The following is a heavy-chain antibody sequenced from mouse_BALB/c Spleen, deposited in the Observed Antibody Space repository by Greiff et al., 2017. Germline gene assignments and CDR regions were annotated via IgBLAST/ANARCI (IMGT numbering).Heavy chain of an antibody. CDR3: ARMGDGGGYYAMDY. V-gene: IGHV3-2*02. D-gene: IGHD2-3*01. Sequence: DVKLQESGPGLVKPSQSLSLTCTVTGYSITSDYAWNWIRQFPGNKLEWMGYISYSGSTSYNPSLKSRISITRDTSKNQFFLQLNSVTTEDTATYYCARMGDGGGYYAMDYWGQGTSVTVSS. CDR2: ISYSGST. CDR1: GYSITSDYA. J-gene: IGHJ4*01.